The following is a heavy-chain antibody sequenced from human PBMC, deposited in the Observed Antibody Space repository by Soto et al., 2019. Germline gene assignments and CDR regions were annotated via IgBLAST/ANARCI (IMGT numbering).Heavy chain of an antibody. CDR1: GFTFSSYW. V-gene: IGHV3-74*01. CDR3: ASIPVVGYYYDSSGYPDY. CDR2: INSDGSST. D-gene: IGHD3-22*01. Sequence: GGSLRLSCAASGFTFSSYWMHWVRQAPGKGLVWVSRINSDGSSTSYADSVKGRFTISRDNAKNTLYLQMNSLRAEDTAVYYCASIPVVGYYYDSSGYPDYWGQGTLVTVSS. J-gene: IGHJ4*02.